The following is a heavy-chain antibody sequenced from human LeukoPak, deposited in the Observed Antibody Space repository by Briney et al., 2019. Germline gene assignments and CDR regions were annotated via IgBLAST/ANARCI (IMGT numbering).Heavy chain of an antibody. V-gene: IGHV1-2*02. D-gene: IGHD3-10*01. J-gene: IGHJ5*02. CDR2: INPNSGGT. Sequence: ASVKVSCKASGYTFTGYYIHWVRQAPGQGLECVGWINPNSGGTNYAQKFQGRVTMARDTSISTAYMELSRLRSDDTAVYYCARGGSGSYFSWLDPWGQGTLVTVSS. CDR3: ARGGSGSYFSWLDP. CDR1: GYTFTGYY.